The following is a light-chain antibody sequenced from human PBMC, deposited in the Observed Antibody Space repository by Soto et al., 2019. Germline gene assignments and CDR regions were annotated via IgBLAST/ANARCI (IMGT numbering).Light chain of an antibody. V-gene: IGLV2-8*01. Sequence: QSVLTQPPSASGSPGQSVTISCTGTSNDVGAYNYVSWYQQHPGKAPKVMIYEVNKRPSGVPDRFSGSKSGNTASLTVSGPQAEDYADSYCSSFAVITSFVFVTGTNVTV. CDR1: SNDVGAYNY. CDR2: EVN. CDR3: SSFAVITSFV. J-gene: IGLJ1*01.